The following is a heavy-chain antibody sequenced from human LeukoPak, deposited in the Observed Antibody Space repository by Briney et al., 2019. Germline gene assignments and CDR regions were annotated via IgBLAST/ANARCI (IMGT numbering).Heavy chain of an antibody. CDR1: GFTFSRYA. J-gene: IGHJ4*02. CDR2: INDNGGRT. D-gene: IGHD1-26*01. V-gene: IGHV3-64D*09. CDR3: VKDVGGSYAFDY. Sequence: GASLRLSCSASGFTFSRYAMHWVRQAPGKGLEYVSGINDNGGRTHYGDSVKGRFSISRDNSKNTLHLQMSTLRAEDTALYYCVKDVGGSYAFDYWGQGTLVTVSS.